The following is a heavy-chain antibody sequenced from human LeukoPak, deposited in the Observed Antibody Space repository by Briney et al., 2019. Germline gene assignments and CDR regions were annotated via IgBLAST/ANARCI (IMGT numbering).Heavy chain of an antibody. CDR1: GFTVSSNY. J-gene: IGHJ4*02. Sequence: GGSLRLSCAASGFTVSSNYMNWVRQAPGKGLEWVSVIYSGGNTYHADSVKGRFTISRDSSKNTVYLQMNSLRAEDTAVYYCARAPLSPYHYDPQRPKGYFDYWGQGTLVTVSS. D-gene: IGHD3-22*01. CDR3: ARAPLSPYHYDPQRPKGYFDY. V-gene: IGHV3-66*01. CDR2: IYSGGNT.